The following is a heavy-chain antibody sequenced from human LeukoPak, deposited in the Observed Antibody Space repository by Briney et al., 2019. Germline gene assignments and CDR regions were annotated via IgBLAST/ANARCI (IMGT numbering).Heavy chain of an antibody. Sequence: GGSLRLSCAASGFTFSRYWMSWVRQAPGKGLEWVAHIKQDGSQGYYVDSVKGRFTISRDSAKNSLYLQMNSLRAEDTAVYYCARGVPYDSWSGPHYSDYWGQGTLVTVSS. J-gene: IGHJ4*02. CDR2: IKQDGSQG. CDR3: ARGVPYDSWSGPHYSDY. CDR1: GFTFSRYW. D-gene: IGHD3-3*01. V-gene: IGHV3-7*01.